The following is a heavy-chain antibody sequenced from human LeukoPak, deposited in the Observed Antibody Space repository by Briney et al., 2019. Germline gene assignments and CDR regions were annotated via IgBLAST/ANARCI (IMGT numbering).Heavy chain of an antibody. D-gene: IGHD1-26*01. Sequence: KPSETLSLTCAVSGGSISSGGYSWSWIRQPPGKGLEWIGYIYHSGSTYYNPSLKSRVTISVDRSKNQFSLKLTSVTAADTAMYYCARESGAFSPFGFWGQGTLVTVSS. J-gene: IGHJ4*02. CDR3: ARESGAFSPFGF. CDR2: IYHSGST. CDR1: GGSISSGGYS. V-gene: IGHV4-30-2*01.